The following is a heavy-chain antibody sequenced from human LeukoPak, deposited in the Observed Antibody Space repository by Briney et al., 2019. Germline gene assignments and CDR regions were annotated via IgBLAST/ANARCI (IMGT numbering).Heavy chain of an antibody. CDR3: ARRLTVTTYYFDF. CDR2: IYYSGST. CDR1: GGSIGSSDYY. J-gene: IGHJ4*02. V-gene: IGHV4-39*01. D-gene: IGHD4-11*01. Sequence: SETLSLTCTVSGGSIGSSDYYWGWIRQPPGKGLEWIGSIYYSGSTYYNPSFKSRVTISVDMSKNLFSLKLSSVTAADTAVYYCARRLTVTTYYFDFWGQGTLVTVSS.